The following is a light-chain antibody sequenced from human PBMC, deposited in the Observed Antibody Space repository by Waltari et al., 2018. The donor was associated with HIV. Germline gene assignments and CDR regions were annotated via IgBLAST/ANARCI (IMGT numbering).Light chain of an antibody. J-gene: IGKJ4*02. CDR2: GAS. V-gene: IGKV3-15*01. CDR3: QQYNNWPRT. Sequence: EIVMTQSPVTLSVSPGERGTLSCRASQSINNTLAWYQHKPGQAPRLLIYGASTRATGIPVRFSGSGSGTDFSLNISTLQSEDFAVYYCQQYNNWPRTFGRGTKVEIK. CDR1: QSINNT.